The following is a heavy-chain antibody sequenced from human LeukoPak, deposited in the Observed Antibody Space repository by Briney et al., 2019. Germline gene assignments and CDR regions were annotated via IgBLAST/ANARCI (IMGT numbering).Heavy chain of an antibody. J-gene: IGHJ4*02. Sequence: QTGGSLRLSCAASGFTFNSYAMTWVRQAPEKGLEWVSSISDSGVNTHYADSVKGRFTISRDNSKNTLYLQMNSLRAEDTAVYYCAKGLRGIYDYWGQGTLVTVSS. D-gene: IGHD1-26*01. CDR3: AKGLRGIYDY. CDR1: GFTFNSYA. V-gene: IGHV3-23*01. CDR2: ISDSGVNT.